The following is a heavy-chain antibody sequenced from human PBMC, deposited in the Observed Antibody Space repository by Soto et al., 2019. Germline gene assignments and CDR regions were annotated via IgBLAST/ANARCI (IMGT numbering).Heavy chain of an antibody. D-gene: IGHD2-15*01. CDR3: AKRRGAGGHFDY. Sequence: GGSLRLSCAASGFTFSSYAMGWVRRGPGKGLEWVAVVSIGGSTHYADSVRGRFTISRDNSKNTLSLQMNSLAAEDTAVYFCAKRRGAGGHFDYWGQGALVTVSS. V-gene: IGHV3-23*01. CDR1: GFTFSSYA. J-gene: IGHJ4*02. CDR2: VSIGGST.